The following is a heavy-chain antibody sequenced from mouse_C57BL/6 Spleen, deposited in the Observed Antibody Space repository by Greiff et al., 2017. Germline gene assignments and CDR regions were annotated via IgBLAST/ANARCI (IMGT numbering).Heavy chain of an antibody. D-gene: IGHD2-3*01. Sequence: EVQVVESGTVLARPGASVKMSCKTSGYTFTSYWMHWVKQRPGQGLEWIGAIYPGNSDTSYNQKFKGKAKLTAVTSASTAYMERSSLTNEDSAVYYCTRGDGYSPYAMDYWGQGTSVTVSS. CDR1: GYTFTSYW. CDR2: IYPGNSDT. CDR3: TRGDGYSPYAMDY. V-gene: IGHV1-5*01. J-gene: IGHJ4*01.